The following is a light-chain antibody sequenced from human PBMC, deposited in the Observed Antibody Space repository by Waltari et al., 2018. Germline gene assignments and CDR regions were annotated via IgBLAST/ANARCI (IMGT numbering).Light chain of an antibody. CDR1: SSSIGTNT. CDR3: ASWDDSLNGWV. V-gene: IGLV1-44*01. J-gene: IGLJ3*02. CDR2: GND. Sequence: QSVLTQPPSASGTPGQRVTISCSGSSSSIGTNTVTWYHQLPGTAPKLLIHGNDQRPSGVPDRFSGSKSGTSGSLAISGLQSEDEADYYCASWDDSLNGWVFGGGTSLTVL.